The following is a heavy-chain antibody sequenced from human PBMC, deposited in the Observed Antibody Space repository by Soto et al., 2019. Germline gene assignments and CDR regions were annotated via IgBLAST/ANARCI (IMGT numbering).Heavy chain of an antibody. CDR3: ARTTSYSSGWLSFDY. CDR2: IIXXXGXA. Sequence: ASVKVSCKASGCTISSYAISWVRQAPGPGLEWMGGIIXXXGXAXYXXTXXXRRTITADESTSTAYVEVSRLRSEDTAVYYCARTTSYSSGWLSFDYWGQGTEVTV. J-gene: IGHJ4*02. V-gene: IGHV1-69*01. CDR1: GCTISSYA. D-gene: IGHD6-25*01.